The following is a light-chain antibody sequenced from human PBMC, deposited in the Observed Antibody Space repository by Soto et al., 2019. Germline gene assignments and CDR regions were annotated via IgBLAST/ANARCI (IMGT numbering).Light chain of an antibody. Sequence: EIVLTQSPGTLSLSPGERVTLSCRASQSVSSSYLAWYQQKPGQAPRLLIYGASSRATGIPDRFSGSGSGTDFTLTISRLEPEDFAVYYCQQFGSSLYIFGQGTKLEIK. CDR2: GAS. V-gene: IGKV3-20*01. J-gene: IGKJ2*01. CDR1: QSVSSSY. CDR3: QQFGSSLYI.